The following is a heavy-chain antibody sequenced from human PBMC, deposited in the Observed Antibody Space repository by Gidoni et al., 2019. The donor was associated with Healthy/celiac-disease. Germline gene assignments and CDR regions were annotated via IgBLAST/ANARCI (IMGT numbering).Heavy chain of an antibody. Sequence: EVQLVESGGGLIQPGGSLRLSCSASGFTFSSYAMHWVRQAPGKGLEYVSAISSNGGSTYYADSVKGRFTISRDNSKNTLYLQMSSLRAEDTAVYYCVRGGYGDYALAPFDYWGQGTLVTVSS. CDR3: VRGGYGDYALAPFDY. V-gene: IGHV3-64D*06. J-gene: IGHJ4*02. D-gene: IGHD4-17*01. CDR2: ISSNGGST. CDR1: GFTFSSYA.